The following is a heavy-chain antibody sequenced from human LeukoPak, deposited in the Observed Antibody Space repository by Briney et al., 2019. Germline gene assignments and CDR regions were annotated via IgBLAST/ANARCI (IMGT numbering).Heavy chain of an antibody. CDR3: TKDILPGVLGY. CDR1: GFTSNDYA. J-gene: IGHJ4*02. CDR2: IMRDSGTI. V-gene: IGHV3-9*02. D-gene: IGHD3-10*01. Sequence: GGSLRISCAASGFTSNDYAINWVRQAPGKGLEWFSGIMRDSGTIAYADSVKDRFTTSRDNAKNSLYLQMNSLRPEDTAFYYCTKDILPGVLGYWGQGTLVTVSS.